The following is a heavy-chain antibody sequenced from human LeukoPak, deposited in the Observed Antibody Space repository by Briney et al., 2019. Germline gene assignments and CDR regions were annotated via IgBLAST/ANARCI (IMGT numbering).Heavy chain of an antibody. J-gene: IGHJ4*02. CDR1: GYSFTSYW. CDR2: IYPGDSDT. CDR3: ARSRAYSGYEKVYYFDY. D-gene: IGHD5-12*01. V-gene: IGHV5-51*01. Sequence: GESLKISCKGSGYSFTSYWIGWVRQMPGKGLEWMGIIYPGDSDTRYSPSFQGQGTISADKSISTAYLQWSSLKASDTAMYYCARSRAYSGYEKVYYFDYWGQGTLVTVSS.